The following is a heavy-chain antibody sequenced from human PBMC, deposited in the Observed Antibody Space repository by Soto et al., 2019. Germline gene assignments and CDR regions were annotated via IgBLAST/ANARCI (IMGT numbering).Heavy chain of an antibody. D-gene: IGHD5-18*01. CDR2: ISYDGSNK. CDR1: GFTFSSYG. J-gene: IGHJ4*02. CDR3: AKVGGYSYGPFAFDY. Sequence: GGSLRLSCAASGFTFSSYGMHWVRQAPGKGLEWVAVISYDGSNKYYADSVKGRFTISRDNSKNTLYLQMNSLRAEDTAVYYCAKVGGYSYGPFAFDYWGQGTLVTVSS. V-gene: IGHV3-30*18.